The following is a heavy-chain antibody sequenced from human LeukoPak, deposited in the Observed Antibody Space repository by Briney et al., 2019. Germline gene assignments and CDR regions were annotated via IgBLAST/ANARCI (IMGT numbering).Heavy chain of an antibody. V-gene: IGHV3-21*01. J-gene: IGHJ6*03. Sequence: GGSLTLSCAASGFILSDYPMNWVRPAPGKGLAWVSSINCNSSYIYYEDSVKGRLTISRDNAKNSLSLQMKSLKAEDTAVYYCVRGEYSYGPLDYYYYMDVWGKGTTVSVFS. CDR1: GFILSDYP. CDR3: VRGEYSYGPLDYYYYMDV. CDR2: INCNSSYI. D-gene: IGHD5-18*01.